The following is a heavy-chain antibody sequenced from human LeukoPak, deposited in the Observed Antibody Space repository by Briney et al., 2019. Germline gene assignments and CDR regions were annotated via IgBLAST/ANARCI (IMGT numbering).Heavy chain of an antibody. V-gene: IGHV3-48*03. CDR2: ISSSGSTI. CDR1: GFTFSSYE. J-gene: IGHJ4*02. CDR3: ARSITMIVVVGRGLDY. Sequence: PGGSLRLSCAASGFTFSSYEMNWVRQAPGKGLEWVSYISSSGSTIYYEDSVKGRFTISRDNAKNSLYLQMNSLRAEDTAVYYCARSITMIVVVGRGLDYWGQGTLVTVSS. D-gene: IGHD3-22*01.